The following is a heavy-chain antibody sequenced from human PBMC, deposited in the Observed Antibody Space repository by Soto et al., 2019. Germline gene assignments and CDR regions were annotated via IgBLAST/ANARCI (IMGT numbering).Heavy chain of an antibody. J-gene: IGHJ6*02. CDR2: IIPIFGTA. CDR1: GGTFSSYA. V-gene: IGHV1-69*12. D-gene: IGHD2-21*02. CDR3: ASHCGGDCYSRSPPYYYYGMDV. Sequence: QVQLVQSGAEVKKPGSSVKVSCKASGGTFSSYAVSWVRQAPGQGLEWMGGIIPIFGTADYAQKFQGRVTITADESTSTAYMELSSLSSEDTAVYYCASHCGGDCYSRSPPYYYYGMDVWGQGTTVTVSS.